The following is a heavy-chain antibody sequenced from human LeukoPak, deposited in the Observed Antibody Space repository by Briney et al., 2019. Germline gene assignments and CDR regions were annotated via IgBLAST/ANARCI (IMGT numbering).Heavy chain of an antibody. CDR2: INHSGST. CDR1: GGSFSGYY. V-gene: IGHV4-34*01. D-gene: IGHD2-8*02. CDR3: ARSSRGVCFDY. J-gene: IGHJ4*02. Sequence: SSETLSLTCAVYGGSFSGYYWSWIRQPPGKGLEWIGEINHSGSTNYNPSLKSRVTISVDTSKNQFSLKLSSVTAADTAVYYCARSSRGVCFDYWGQGTLVTVSS.